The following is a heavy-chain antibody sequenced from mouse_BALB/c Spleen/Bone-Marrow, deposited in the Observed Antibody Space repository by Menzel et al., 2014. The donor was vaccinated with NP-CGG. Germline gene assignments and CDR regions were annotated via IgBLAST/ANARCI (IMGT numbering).Heavy chain of an antibody. CDR2: INSNGGST. CDR3: ARDNYYDYDGFAY. J-gene: IGHJ3*01. CDR1: GFTFSSYG. D-gene: IGHD2-4*01. V-gene: IGHV5-6-3*01. Sequence: EVKLVESGGGLVRPGGSLKISCAASGFTFSSYGMSWVRQTPDKRLVLVATINSNGGSTYYPDSVKGRFTISRDNAKNTLYLQMSSLKSEDTAMYYCARDNYYDYDGFAYWGQGTLVTVSA.